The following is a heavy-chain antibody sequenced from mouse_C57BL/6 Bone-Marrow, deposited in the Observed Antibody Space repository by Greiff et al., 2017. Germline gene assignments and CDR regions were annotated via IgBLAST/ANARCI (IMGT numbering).Heavy chain of an antibody. Sequence: EVKLQESGPGLVKPSQSLSLTCSVTGYSITSGYYWNWIRQFPGNKLEWMGYISYDGSNNYNPSLKNRISITRDTSKNQFFLKLNSVTTEDTATYYCARGCTTVWGQGTLVTVSA. CDR2: ISYDGSN. CDR3: ARGCTTV. CDR1: GYSITSGYY. D-gene: IGHD2-12*01. V-gene: IGHV3-6*01. J-gene: IGHJ3*01.